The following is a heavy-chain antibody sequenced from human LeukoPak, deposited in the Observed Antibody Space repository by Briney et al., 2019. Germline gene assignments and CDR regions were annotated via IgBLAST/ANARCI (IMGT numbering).Heavy chain of an antibody. CDR2: IYYSGST. CDR1: GGSISSYY. CDR3: ARVKDDGYYFDY. V-gene: IGHV4-59*01. J-gene: IGHJ4*02. D-gene: IGHD3-10*01. Sequence: SETLSLTCTVSGGSISSYYWSWIRQPPGKGLERIGYIYYSGSTNYNPSLKSRVTISVDTSKNQFSLKLSSVTAADTAVYYCARVKDDGYYFDYWGQGTLVTVSS.